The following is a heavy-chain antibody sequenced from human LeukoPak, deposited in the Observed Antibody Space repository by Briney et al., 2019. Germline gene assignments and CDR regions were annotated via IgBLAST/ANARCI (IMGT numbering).Heavy chain of an antibody. V-gene: IGHV3-33*01. CDR1: GFTFSSSG. Sequence: SGNSLRLSCAASGFTFSSSGMHWVRQAPGKGLEWVAVIWYDGSSRYYADPVKGRFIVSRDNSKNTLYLQMNSLRAEDTAVYYCARAKGVSTGYRPTDYWGQGTLVTVSS. J-gene: IGHJ4*02. CDR3: ARAKGVSTGYRPTDY. D-gene: IGHD3-22*01. CDR2: IWYDGSSR.